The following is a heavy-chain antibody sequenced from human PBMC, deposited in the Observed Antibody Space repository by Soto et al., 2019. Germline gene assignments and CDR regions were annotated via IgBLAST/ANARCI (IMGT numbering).Heavy chain of an antibody. CDR1: GYTFTAYY. CDR3: AREGGALPVGRPFPWHFAL. Sequence: QVQLVQSGAEVEKSGASLRVSCRASGYTFTAYYIHWVRQAPGQGLEWVGWINPDTGGTYFGQKFQGRVTMSRDTSINTPYVDVTGLEADDTAVYYCAREGGALPVGRPFPWHFALWGRGTLVTVSS. CDR2: INPDTGGT. D-gene: IGHD1-26*01. V-gene: IGHV1-2*02. J-gene: IGHJ2*01.